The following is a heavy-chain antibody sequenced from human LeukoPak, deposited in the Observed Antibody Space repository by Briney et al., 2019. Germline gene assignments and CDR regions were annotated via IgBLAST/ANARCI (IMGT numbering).Heavy chain of an antibody. CDR1: GGFISKYY. CDR3: ARYKSGRMGFDY. Sequence: SETLSLTCIVSGGFISKYYWSWIRQPPGEGLEWIGYIYNGGSTNYNPCLKSRVTISVGTSKNQFSLKLSSVTAADSAIYYCARYKSGRMGFDYWGQGTLVSVSS. D-gene: IGHD6-19*01. J-gene: IGHJ4*02. V-gene: IGHV4-59*01. CDR2: IYNGGST.